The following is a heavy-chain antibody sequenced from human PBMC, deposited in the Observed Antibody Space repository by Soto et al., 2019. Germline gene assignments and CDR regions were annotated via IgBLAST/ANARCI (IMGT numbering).Heavy chain of an antibody. Sequence: ASVKVSCKASGYTFTGYYMHWVRQAPGQGLEWMGWINPNSGGTNYAQKFQGWVTMTRDTSISTAYMELSRLRSDDTAVYYCALSTTEYSGYYYYYYMDVWGKGTTVTVSS. D-gene: IGHD5-12*01. V-gene: IGHV1-2*04. CDR1: GYTFTGYY. CDR2: INPNSGGT. J-gene: IGHJ6*03. CDR3: ALSTTEYSGYYYYYYMDV.